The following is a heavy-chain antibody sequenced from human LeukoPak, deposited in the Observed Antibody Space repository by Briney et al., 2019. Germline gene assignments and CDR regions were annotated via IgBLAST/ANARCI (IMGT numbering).Heavy chain of an antibody. CDR2: IKQDGSEK. V-gene: IGHV3-7*01. D-gene: IGHD2-21*02. CDR1: GFTFSSDW. Sequence: GGSLRLSCAASGFTFSSDWMSWVRQAPGKGLEWVANIKQDGSEKYYVDSVKGRFTISRDNAKNSLYLQMNSLRAEDTAVYYCARDRSAVVVTGWFDPWGQGTLVTVSS. J-gene: IGHJ5*02. CDR3: ARDRSAVVVTGWFDP.